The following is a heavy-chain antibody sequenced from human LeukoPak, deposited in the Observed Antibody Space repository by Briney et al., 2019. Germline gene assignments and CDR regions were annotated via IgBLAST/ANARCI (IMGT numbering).Heavy chain of an antibody. D-gene: IGHD3-10*01. CDR3: ARAIYYGSGSYSDYYYYMGV. Sequence: SETLSLTCTVSGGSISSSSYYWGWIRQPPGKGLEWIGSIYYSGSTYYNPSLKSRVTISVDTSKNQFSLKLSSVTAADTAVYYCARAIYYGSGSYSDYYYYMGVWGKGTTVTISS. J-gene: IGHJ6*03. V-gene: IGHV4-39*07. CDR1: GGSISSSSYY. CDR2: IYYSGST.